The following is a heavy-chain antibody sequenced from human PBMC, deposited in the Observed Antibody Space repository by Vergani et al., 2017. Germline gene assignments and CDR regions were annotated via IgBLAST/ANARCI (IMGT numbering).Heavy chain of an antibody. CDR3: ASTYDSSGYYSNAFDI. CDR2: IYYSGST. CDR1: GGSISSYY. J-gene: IGHJ3*02. V-gene: IGHV4-59*08. Sequence: QVQLQESGPGLVKPSETLSLTCTVSGGSISSYYWSWIRQPPGKGLEWIGYIYYSGSTNYNPSLKSRVTISVDTSKHQFSLKLSSVTAADTAVYYCASTYDSSGYYSNAFDIWGQGTMVTVSS. D-gene: IGHD3-22*01.